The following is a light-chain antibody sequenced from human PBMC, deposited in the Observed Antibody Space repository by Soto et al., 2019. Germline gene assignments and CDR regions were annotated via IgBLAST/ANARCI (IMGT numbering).Light chain of an antibody. J-gene: IGKJ2*01. V-gene: IGKV3-20*01. Sequence: EIVLTQSPGTLSLSPGERATLSCRASQSVSSSSLAWYQQKPGQAPRLLIYGASSRATGIPDRFIGSGSGTDFTLTISRLEPEDFAVFYCQQYGSSPYTFGQGTKLEIK. CDR2: GAS. CDR3: QQYGSSPYT. CDR1: QSVSSSS.